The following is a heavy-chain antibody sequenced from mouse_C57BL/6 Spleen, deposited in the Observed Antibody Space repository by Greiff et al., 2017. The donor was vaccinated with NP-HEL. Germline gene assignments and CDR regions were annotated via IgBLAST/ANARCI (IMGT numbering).Heavy chain of an antibody. V-gene: IGHV7-3*01. Sequence: EVKLVESGGGLVQPGGSLSLSCAASGFTFTDYYMSWVRQPPGKALEWLGFIRNKANGYTTEYSASVKGRFTISRDNSQSILYLQMNALRAEDSATYYCARSLRGYNYYYAMDYWGQGTSVTVSS. CDR2: IRNKANGYTT. CDR1: GFTFTDYY. J-gene: IGHJ4*01. D-gene: IGHD2-2*01. CDR3: ARSLRGYNYYYAMDY.